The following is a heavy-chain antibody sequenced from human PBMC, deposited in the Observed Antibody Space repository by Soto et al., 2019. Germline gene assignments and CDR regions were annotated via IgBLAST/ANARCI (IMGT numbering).Heavy chain of an antibody. J-gene: IGHJ6*02. CDR2: IIPIFGTA. CDR1: GGTFSSYA. CDR3: VIDASHFGVVSTTYYYYGMDV. D-gene: IGHD3-3*01. V-gene: IGHV1-69*01. Sequence: QVQLVQSGAEVKKPGSSVKVSCKASGGTFSSYAISWVRQAPGQGLEWMGGIIPIFGTANYAQKFQGRVTITTAETTRTVYLELGRLRSVVTAVYYCVIDASHFGVVSTTYYYYGMDVWGQGTKVTVSS.